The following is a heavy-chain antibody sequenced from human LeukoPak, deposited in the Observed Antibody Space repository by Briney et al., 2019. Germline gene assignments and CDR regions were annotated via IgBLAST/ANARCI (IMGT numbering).Heavy chain of an antibody. V-gene: IGHV3-9*01. CDR3: AKRREDSTNAFDI. CDR2: ISWNSGSI. CDR1: GFTFDDYA. Sequence: GGSLRLSCAASGFTFDDYAMHWVRQAPGKGLEWVSGISWNSGSIGYADSVKGRFTISRDNAKNSLYLQMNSLRAEDTALYYCAKRREDSTNAFDIWGQGTMVTVSS. J-gene: IGHJ3*02. D-gene: IGHD6-6*01.